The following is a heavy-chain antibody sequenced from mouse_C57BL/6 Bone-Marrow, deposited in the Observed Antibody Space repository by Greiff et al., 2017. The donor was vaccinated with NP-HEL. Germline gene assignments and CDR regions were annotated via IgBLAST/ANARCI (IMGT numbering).Heavy chain of an antibody. Sequence: EVQLVESGGDLVKPGGSLKLSCAASGFTFSSYGMSWVRQTPDKRLEWVATISSGGSYTYYPDSVKGRFTISRDNAKNTLYLQMSSLKAEDTAMYYCARKGNWDEGDYWGQGTTLTVSS. V-gene: IGHV5-6*01. D-gene: IGHD4-1*01. J-gene: IGHJ2*01. CDR3: ARKGNWDEGDY. CDR2: ISSGGSYT. CDR1: GFTFSSYG.